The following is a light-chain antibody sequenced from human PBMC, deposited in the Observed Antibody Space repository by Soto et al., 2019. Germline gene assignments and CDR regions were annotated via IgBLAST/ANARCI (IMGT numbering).Light chain of an antibody. CDR1: SSDVGSYNL. CDR3: CSYAGSSTVV. Sequence: QSALTQPASVSGSPGQSITISCTGTSSDVGSYNLVSWYQQHPGKAPKLMIYEVSKRPSGVSNRVSGSKSGNTASQTISGLQAEDEADYYCCSYAGSSTVVFGGGTKLTVL. CDR2: EVS. J-gene: IGLJ2*01. V-gene: IGLV2-23*02.